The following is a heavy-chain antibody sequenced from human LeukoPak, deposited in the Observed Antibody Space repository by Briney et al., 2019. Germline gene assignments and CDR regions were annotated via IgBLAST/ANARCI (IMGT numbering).Heavy chain of an antibody. D-gene: IGHD4-11*01. J-gene: IGHJ4*02. Sequence: PGGSLRLSCAASGFTFSSYSMNWVRQAPGKGLEWVSSISSSSSYIYYADSVKGRFTISRDNAKNSLYLQMNSLRAEDTAVYYCARGRDYSSRDLDYWGQGTLVTVSS. CDR3: ARGRDYSSRDLDY. V-gene: IGHV3-21*01. CDR1: GFTFSSYS. CDR2: ISSSSSYI.